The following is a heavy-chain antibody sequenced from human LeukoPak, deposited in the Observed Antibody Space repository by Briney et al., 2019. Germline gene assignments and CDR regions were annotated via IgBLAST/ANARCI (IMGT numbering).Heavy chain of an antibody. V-gene: IGHV4-34*01. Sequence: SETLSLTCAVYGGSLSGYYWSWIRQPPGKGLEWIGEINHSGSTNYNPSLKSRVTISVDTSKNQFSLKLSSVTAADTAVYYCARRNRGDGLGYFDYWGQGTLVTVSS. CDR2: INHSGST. D-gene: IGHD3-16*01. CDR3: ARRNRGDGLGYFDY. CDR1: GGSLSGYY. J-gene: IGHJ4*02.